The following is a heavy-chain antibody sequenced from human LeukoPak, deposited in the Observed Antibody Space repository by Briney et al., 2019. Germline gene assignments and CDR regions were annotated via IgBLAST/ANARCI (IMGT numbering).Heavy chain of an antibody. CDR2: IYYSGST. CDR3: ARHLQGVVVVAATPWDRPSYFDY. V-gene: IGHV4-39*01. D-gene: IGHD2-15*01. J-gene: IGHJ4*02. CDR1: VGSISSSSYY. Sequence: KPSETLSLTCTLSVGSISSSSYYWGWIRQPPGKGLEWIGSIYYSGSTYYHPSLTSRVTISVDTSKNQFSLKLSSVTAADTAVYYCARHLQGVVVVAATPWDRPSYFDYWGQGTLVTVSS.